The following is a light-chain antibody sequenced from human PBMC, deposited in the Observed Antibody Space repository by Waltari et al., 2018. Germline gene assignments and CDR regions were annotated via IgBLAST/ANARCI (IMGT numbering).Light chain of an antibody. V-gene: IGLV2-14*03. CDR1: ATDVGGYNY. J-gene: IGLJ3*02. CDR2: DVS. CDR3: CSFTSISTWV. Sequence: QSALTQPASVSGSPGQSITISCTGTATDVGGYNYVSWYQQHPGKAPKLIIFDVSSRPSGISNRFSGSKFGNTASLTISGVQPEDEADYYCCSFTSISTWVFGGGTKLTVL.